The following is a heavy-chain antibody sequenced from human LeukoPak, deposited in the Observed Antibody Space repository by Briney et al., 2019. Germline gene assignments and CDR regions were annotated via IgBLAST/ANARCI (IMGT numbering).Heavy chain of an antibody. CDR2: IYYSGST. V-gene: IGHV4-59*12. J-gene: IGHJ6*02. CDR3: ARGCDILTGYYIPGGVDV. D-gene: IGHD3-9*01. Sequence: KPSETLSLTCTVSGGSISSYYWSWIRQPPGKGLEWIGYIYYSGSTNYNPSLKSRVTISVDTSKNPFSLKLSSATAADTAVYYCARGCDILTGYYIPGGVDVWGQGTTVTVSS. CDR1: GGSISSYY.